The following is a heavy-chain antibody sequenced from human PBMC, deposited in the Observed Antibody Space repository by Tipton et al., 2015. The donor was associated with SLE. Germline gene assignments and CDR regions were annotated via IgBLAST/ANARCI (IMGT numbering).Heavy chain of an antibody. D-gene: IGHD1-26*01. J-gene: IGHJ4*02. V-gene: IGHV4-59*12. CDR1: GGSISSYY. CDR3: AGMSYPREGYFDY. Sequence: TLSLTCTVSGGSISSYYWSWIRQPPGKGLEWIGYIYYSGSTNYNPSLKSRVTISVDTSKNQFSLKLSSMTAADTAVYYCAGMSYPREGYFDYWGQGTLVTVSS. CDR2: IYYSGST.